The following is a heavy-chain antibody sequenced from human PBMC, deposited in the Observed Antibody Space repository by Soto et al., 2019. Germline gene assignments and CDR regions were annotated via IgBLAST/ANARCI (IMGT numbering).Heavy chain of an antibody. CDR1: GFSFGTYA. V-gene: IGHV3-23*01. CDR3: AKGAARCFDY. D-gene: IGHD1-26*01. CDR2: ISGGIGST. J-gene: IGHJ4*02. Sequence: PGESLKISCVASGFSFGTYAMTWVRQVPGKGLEWVSTISGGIGSTFYADPVKGRFTISRDISKKMLFLHMNGLRGEDTGTYYCAKGAARCFDYWGRGTLVTVSS.